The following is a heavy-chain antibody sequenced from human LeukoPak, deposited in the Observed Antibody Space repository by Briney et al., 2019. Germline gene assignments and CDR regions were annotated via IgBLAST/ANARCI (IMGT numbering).Heavy chain of an antibody. D-gene: IGHD5-18*01. CDR2: ISWNSGDI. CDR1: GFTFDDYA. CDR3: AKVHGYTYGYFDY. J-gene: IGHJ4*02. Sequence: GGSLRLSSAASGFTFDDYAMHWVRQAPGKGLEWVSGISWNSGDIEYADSVKRRFTISRDNAKNSLYLQMKSLRAEDTALYYCAKVHGYTYGYFDYWGQGTLVTVSS. V-gene: IGHV3-9*01.